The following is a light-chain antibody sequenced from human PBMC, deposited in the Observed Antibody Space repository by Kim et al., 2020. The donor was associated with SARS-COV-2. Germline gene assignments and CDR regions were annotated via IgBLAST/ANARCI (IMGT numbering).Light chain of an antibody. V-gene: IGLV4-69*01. CDR2: LYSDGSH. CDR3: QTWGTGIWV. CDR1: SAHSSYA. Sequence: QLVLTQSPSASASLGASVKLTCTLSSAHSSYAIAWHQQQPEKGPRYLMILYSDGSHIKGDGIPDRFSGSSSGAERYLTISSLQSEDEADYYCQTWGTGIWVFGGGTKLTVL. J-gene: IGLJ3*02.